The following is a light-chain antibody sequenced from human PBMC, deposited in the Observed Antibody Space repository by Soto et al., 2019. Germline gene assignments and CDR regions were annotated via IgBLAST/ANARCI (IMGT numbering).Light chain of an antibody. CDR2: DVT. Sequence: QSVLTQPRSVSGSPGQSVTISCAGTSSDVGAYKYVSWYQQHPGKAPKLIIYDVTERPSGVPDRFSGSKSGNTASLTISGLQSEDEADYYCCSYAGSYTLIFGGGTKLTVL. J-gene: IGLJ2*01. CDR1: SSDVGAYKY. CDR3: CSYAGSYTLI. V-gene: IGLV2-11*01.